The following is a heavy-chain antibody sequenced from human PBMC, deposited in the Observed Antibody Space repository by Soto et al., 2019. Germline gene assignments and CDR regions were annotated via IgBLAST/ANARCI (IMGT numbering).Heavy chain of an antibody. D-gene: IGHD3-9*01. J-gene: IGHJ5*02. CDR1: GFTFDDYA. Sequence: TGGSLRLSCAASGFTFDDYAMNWVRQAPGKGLEWVSSISSSSSYIYYADSVKGRFTISRDNAKNSLYLQMNSLRAEDTAVYYCASGGLHYDILTGGPGGKGPRVTVPS. CDR3: ASGGLHYDILTGGP. CDR2: ISSSSSYI. V-gene: IGHV3-21*01.